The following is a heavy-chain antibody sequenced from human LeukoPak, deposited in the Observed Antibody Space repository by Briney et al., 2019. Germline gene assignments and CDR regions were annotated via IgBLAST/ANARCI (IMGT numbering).Heavy chain of an antibody. CDR2: MNPNSGNT. CDR3: ARRGVTTGFGY. J-gene: IGHJ4*02. CDR1: GYTFTSYG. D-gene: IGHD4-17*01. Sequence: GASVKVSCKASGYTFTSYGISWVRQAPGQGLEWMGWMNPNSGNTGYAQKFQGRVTMTRNTSISTAYMELSSLRSEDTAVYYCARRGVTTGFGYWGQGTLVTVSS. V-gene: IGHV1-8*02.